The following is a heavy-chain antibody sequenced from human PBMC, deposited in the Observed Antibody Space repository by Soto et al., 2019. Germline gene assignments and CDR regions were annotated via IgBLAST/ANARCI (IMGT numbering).Heavy chain of an antibody. CDR2: IIPIFGTA. CDR1: GGTFSSYA. CDR3: ARDQDGYNYGGFDY. Sequence: QVQLVQSGAELKKPGSSVKVSCKASGGTFSSYAISWVRQGPGQGLEWMGGIIPIFGTANYAQKFQGRVTITADESTITAYMELSSLRSEDTAVYYCARDQDGYNYGGFDYWGQGTLVTVSS. J-gene: IGHJ4*02. V-gene: IGHV1-69*01. D-gene: IGHD5-12*01.